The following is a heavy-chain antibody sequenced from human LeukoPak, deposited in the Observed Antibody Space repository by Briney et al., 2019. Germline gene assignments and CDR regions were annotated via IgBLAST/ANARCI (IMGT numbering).Heavy chain of an antibody. V-gene: IGHV1-3*01. Sequence: AASVKVSCKTSGYTVTSYAMHWVRQLPGQRLEWMGWIDADNDDTKYSQKFQGRVTITRDTSASTGYMELSSLRSEDTAVYYCARGELSTRAYRLDVWGQGTTVSVSS. CDR3: ARGELSTRAYRLDV. CDR1: GYTVTSYA. D-gene: IGHD2/OR15-2a*01. CDR2: IDADNDDT. J-gene: IGHJ6*02.